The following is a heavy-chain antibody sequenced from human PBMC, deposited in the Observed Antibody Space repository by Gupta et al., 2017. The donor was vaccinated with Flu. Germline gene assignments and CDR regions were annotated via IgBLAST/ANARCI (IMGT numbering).Heavy chain of an antibody. Sequence: EVQLLESGGGLVQPGGSLRLSCSGSGLTFNNYVMSWVRQAPGKGLEWVSTSRGGGDKTYYADSVKGRFTIARDISKNTLFLQMNSLRAEDTAVYYCAKDADSSSPPGRCWGQGTLVTVSS. V-gene: IGHV3-23*01. CDR2: SRGGGDKT. CDR1: GLTFNNYV. J-gene: IGHJ4*02. D-gene: IGHD6-6*01. CDR3: AKDADSSSPPGRC.